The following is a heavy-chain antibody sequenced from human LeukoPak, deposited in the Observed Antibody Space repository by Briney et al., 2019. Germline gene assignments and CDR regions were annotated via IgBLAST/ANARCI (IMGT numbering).Heavy chain of an antibody. Sequence: GASVKVSCKASGYTFISYYIHWVRQAPGQGLEWMGIINPNGGSTSYAQKFQGRVTMTRDTSISTAYMELSRLRSDDTAVYYCARDSAPGDTYGLLGIDSWGQGTLVTVSS. CDR3: ARDSAPGDTYGLLGIDS. CDR1: GYTFISYY. J-gene: IGHJ4*02. V-gene: IGHV1-46*01. CDR2: INPNGGST. D-gene: IGHD5-18*01.